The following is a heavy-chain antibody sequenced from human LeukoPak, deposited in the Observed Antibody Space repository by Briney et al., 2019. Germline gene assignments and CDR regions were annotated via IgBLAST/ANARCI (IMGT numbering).Heavy chain of an antibody. J-gene: IGHJ5*02. CDR2: IYGSDDKT. CDR1: GFTFSNYA. Sequence: GGSLRLSCVASGFTFSNYAMSWVRQAPGKGLELVTGIYGSDDKTVYGDAVKGRFTISRDNSKNTLYLQMNNLRADDTAVYYCAKTQGYYDAWGQGALVTVSS. D-gene: IGHD2-15*01. CDR3: AKTQGYYDA. V-gene: IGHV3-23*01.